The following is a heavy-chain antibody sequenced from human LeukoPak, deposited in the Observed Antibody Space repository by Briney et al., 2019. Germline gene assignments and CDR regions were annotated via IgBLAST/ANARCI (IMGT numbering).Heavy chain of an antibody. Sequence: GGSLRLSCAASGFTFSGSAMHWVRQASGKGLEWVGRIRSKANSYATAYAASVKGRFTISRDDSKDTAYLQMNSLKTEDTAVYYCTRGSGYSSGWYDYYYMDVWGKGTTVTVSS. CDR2: IRSKANSYAT. CDR3: TRGSGYSSGWYDYYYMDV. J-gene: IGHJ6*03. CDR1: GFTFSGSA. D-gene: IGHD6-19*01. V-gene: IGHV3-73*01.